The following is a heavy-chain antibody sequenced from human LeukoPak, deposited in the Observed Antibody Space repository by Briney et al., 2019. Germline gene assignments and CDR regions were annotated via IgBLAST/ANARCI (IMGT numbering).Heavy chain of an antibody. V-gene: IGHV3-48*04. J-gene: IGHJ4*02. Sequence: GGSLRLSCAASGFTFSSYSMNWVRQAPGKGLEWVSYISSSSSTIYYADSVKGRFTISRDNAKNSLYLQMNSLRAEDTAVYYCARAGGVGYYYGSGSYIDYWGQGTLVTVSS. CDR1: GFTFSSYS. D-gene: IGHD3-10*01. CDR2: ISSSSSTI. CDR3: ARAGGVGYYYGSGSYIDY.